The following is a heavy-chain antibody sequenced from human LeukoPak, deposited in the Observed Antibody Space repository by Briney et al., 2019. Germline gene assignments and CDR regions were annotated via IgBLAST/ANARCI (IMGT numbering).Heavy chain of an antibody. CDR1: GDSVSSSTAA. CDR2: TYYRSKRYN. V-gene: IGHV6-1*01. CDR3: ARAVYDSSGYYSEYFQK. D-gene: IGHD3-22*01. Sequence: SQTLSLTCAISGDSVSSSTAAWNWIRQSPSRGLEWLGRTYYRSKRYNDYAVFVKSRITVNPDTSKNQFSLQLNSVTPEDTAVYYCARAVYDSSGYYSEYFQKWGQGTLVTVSS. J-gene: IGHJ1*01.